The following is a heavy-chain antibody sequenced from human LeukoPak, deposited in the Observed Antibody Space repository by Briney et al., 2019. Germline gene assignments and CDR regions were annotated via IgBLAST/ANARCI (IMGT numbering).Heavy chain of an antibody. CDR1: GGSISSYY. Sequence: SETLSLTCTVSGGSISSYYWNWIRQPPGKGLEWIGFIYYSGSTNYNPSLKSRVTISVDTSKNQFSLNLTSVTAADTAVYYCARFTPQGYGWGGYNRFDPWGQGALVTVSS. J-gene: IGHJ5*02. D-gene: IGHD3-16*01. CDR3: ARFTPQGYGWGGYNRFDP. CDR2: IYYSGST. V-gene: IGHV4-59*01.